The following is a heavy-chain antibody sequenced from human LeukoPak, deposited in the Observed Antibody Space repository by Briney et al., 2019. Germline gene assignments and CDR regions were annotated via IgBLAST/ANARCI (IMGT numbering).Heavy chain of an antibody. CDR2: ITSGANT. CDR1: GFTFNTYA. CDR3: AKARAGDITAAFNY. J-gene: IGHJ4*02. D-gene: IGHD6-13*01. Sequence: GGSLRLSCAASGFTFNTYAMSWVRQAPGKGLEWVSGITSGANTYYADSVKGRFTISRDNSENTLNLQMNSLRAEDTAIYYCAKARAGDITAAFNYWGQGTLVTVSS. V-gene: IGHV3-23*01.